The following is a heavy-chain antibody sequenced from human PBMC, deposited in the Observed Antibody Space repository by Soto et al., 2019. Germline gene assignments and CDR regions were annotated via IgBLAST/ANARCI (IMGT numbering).Heavy chain of an antibody. Sequence: QITLKESGPTLVKPTQTLTLTCTFSGFSLSTSGVGVGWIRQPPGKALEWLALIYWDDDKRYSPSLKSRLTINQDTPKNQVVLTKTNMDPVDTATYYCAHGRSYLFAFDIWGQGTMVTVSS. CDR3: AHGRSYLFAFDI. CDR1: GFSLSTSGVG. J-gene: IGHJ3*02. CDR2: IYWDDDK. D-gene: IGHD3-10*01. V-gene: IGHV2-5*02.